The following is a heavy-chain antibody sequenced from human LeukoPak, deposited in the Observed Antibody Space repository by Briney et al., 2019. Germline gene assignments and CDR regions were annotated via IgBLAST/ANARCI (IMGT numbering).Heavy chain of an antibody. D-gene: IGHD2-2*01. CDR1: GFTFSSYW. CDR2: IKQDGSEK. CDR3: ANIPAPTWGPTDC. V-gene: IGHV3-7*03. J-gene: IGHJ4*02. Sequence: GGSLRLSCAASGFTFSSYWMSWVRQAPGKGLEWVANIKQDGSEKYYVDSVKGRFTISRDSSNNTLYLQMDSLRAEDTAVYYCANIPAPTWGPTDCWGQGTLVTVSS.